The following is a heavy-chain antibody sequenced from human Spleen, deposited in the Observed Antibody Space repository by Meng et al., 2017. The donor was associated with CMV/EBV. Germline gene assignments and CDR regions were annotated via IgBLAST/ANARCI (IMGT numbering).Heavy chain of an antibody. J-gene: IGHJ4*02. D-gene: IGHD3-22*01. CDR1: GYSLRNYG. Sequence: ASVKVSCKVSGYSLRNYGVSWVRQVPGQRLEWMGWINAYNGNTDYMQKFQGRVTMTTDTSTRTAYLELRSLRSDDTAVYYCARIYTWGYSKIDFWGQGTQVTVSS. CDR2: INAYNGNT. V-gene: IGHV1-18*01. CDR3: ARIYTWGYSKIDF.